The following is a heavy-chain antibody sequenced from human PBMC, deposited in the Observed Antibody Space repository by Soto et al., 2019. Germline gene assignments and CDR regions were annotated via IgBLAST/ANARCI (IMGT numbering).Heavy chain of an antibody. CDR2: INPNSGGT. Sequence: QVQLVQSGAEVKKPGASVKVSCKASGYTFTGYYMHWVRQAPGQGLEWMGWINPNSGGTNYAQKFQGRVTMTRDTSISTAYMELSRLRSDDKAGYYCALPSSLSSWAQVDYWGQGTLVTVSS. D-gene: IGHD2-2*01. V-gene: IGHV1-2*02. J-gene: IGHJ4*02. CDR3: ALPSSLSSWAQVDY. CDR1: GYTFTGYY.